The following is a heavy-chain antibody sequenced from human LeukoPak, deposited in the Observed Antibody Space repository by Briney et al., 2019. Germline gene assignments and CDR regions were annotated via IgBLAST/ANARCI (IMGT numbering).Heavy chain of an antibody. CDR3: ARDPGAAADYYYYYYMDV. V-gene: IGHV4-61*02. Sequence: SQTLSLTCTVPGGSISSGSYYWSWIRQPAGKGLEWIGRIYTSGSTNYNPSLKSRVTISVDTSKNQFSLKPSSVTAADTAVYYCARDPGAAADYYYYYYMDVWGKGTTVTVSS. D-gene: IGHD6-13*01. CDR1: GGSISSGSYY. CDR2: IYTSGST. J-gene: IGHJ6*03.